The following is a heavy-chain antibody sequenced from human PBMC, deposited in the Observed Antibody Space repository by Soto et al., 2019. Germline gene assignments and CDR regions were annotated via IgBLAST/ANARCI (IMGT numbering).Heavy chain of an antibody. CDR2: IYWDDDK. D-gene: IGHD2-21*02. Sequence: QITLKESGPSLVKPTQTLTLTCTFSGFSLSTGGVGVGWIRQPPGKALEWLALIYWDDDKRYSPSLRSRLIVTKDTSKNQVVLTMTNMDPVDTATYYCAHSRCGGDCLQSYSSHYYYGMDVWGQGTTVTVSS. CDR3: AHSRCGGDCLQSYSSHYYYGMDV. J-gene: IGHJ6*02. V-gene: IGHV2-5*02. CDR1: GFSLSTGGVG.